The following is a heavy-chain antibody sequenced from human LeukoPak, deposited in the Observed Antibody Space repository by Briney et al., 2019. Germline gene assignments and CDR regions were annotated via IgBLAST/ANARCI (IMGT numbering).Heavy chain of an antibody. Sequence: SETLSLTCTVSGGSISSSSYYWGWLRQPPGKGLVWIGSIYYSGRTYYNPSLKSRVTISVDTSKNQFSLKLSSVTAADTAVYYCASREGWFDPWGQGTLVTVSS. CDR1: GGSISSSSYY. CDR3: ASREGWFDP. V-gene: IGHV4-39*01. J-gene: IGHJ5*02. CDR2: IYYSGRT.